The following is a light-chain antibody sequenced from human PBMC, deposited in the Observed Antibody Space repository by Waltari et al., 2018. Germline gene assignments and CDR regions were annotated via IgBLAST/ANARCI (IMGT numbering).Light chain of an antibody. J-gene: IGLJ3*02. CDR2: DVS. Sequence: QSALTQPRPVPGSPAQPVTISGPAPSRDGGGSSYVPCHQQLPGQAPTVVIYDVSRRPSGVPDRFTGSRSGNTATLTISGLQAEDEADYHCCSYAGTYTWLFGGGTKLTVL. CDR3: CSYAGTYTWL. CDR1: SRDGGGSSY. V-gene: IGLV2-11*01.